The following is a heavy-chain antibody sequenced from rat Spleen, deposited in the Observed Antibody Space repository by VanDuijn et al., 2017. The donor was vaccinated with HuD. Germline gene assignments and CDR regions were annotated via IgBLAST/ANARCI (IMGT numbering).Heavy chain of an antibody. V-gene: IGHV5-29*01. D-gene: IGHD1-9*01. CDR1: GFTFSDYG. CDR3: ARRHYGYTDYFDY. J-gene: IGHJ2*01. Sequence: EVQLVESGGGLVQPGRSMRLSCAASGFTFSDYGMAWVRQAPKKGLEWVATISSDGGRNFYRDSVKGRFTISRANAKSTLNLQMDSLRSEDTATYYCARRHYGYTDYFDYWGQGVMVTVSS. CDR2: ISSDGGRN.